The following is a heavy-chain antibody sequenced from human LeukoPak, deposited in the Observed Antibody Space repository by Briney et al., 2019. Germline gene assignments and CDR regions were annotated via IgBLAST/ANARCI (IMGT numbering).Heavy chain of an antibody. CDR3: ARGPSVTTRDYYYYYGMDV. CDR2: IYHSGST. CDR1: GGSISSSNW. Sequence: SGTLSLTCAVSGGSISSSNWWSWVRQPPGQGLEWIGEIYHSGSTNYNPSLKSRVTISVDKSKNQFSLKLSSVTAADTAVYYCARGPSVTTRDYYYYYGMDVWGQGTTVTVSS. J-gene: IGHJ6*02. D-gene: IGHD4-17*01. V-gene: IGHV4-4*02.